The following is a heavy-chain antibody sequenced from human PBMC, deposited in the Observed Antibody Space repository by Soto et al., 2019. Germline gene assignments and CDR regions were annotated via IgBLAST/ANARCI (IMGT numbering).Heavy chain of an antibody. CDR2: ISSSSSNI. J-gene: IGHJ6*02. D-gene: IGHD2-15*01. Sequence: GGSLRLSCTASGFTFSSRAMNWVRQFPGRGLEWVSYISSSSSNIDYADSVKGRFTVSRDNAKNSVYLQMNSLTAEDTGLYYCVTLCGGSCYFGVDVWGQGTTVTVSS. CDR3: VTLCGGSCYFGVDV. V-gene: IGHV3-48*01. CDR1: GFTFSSRA.